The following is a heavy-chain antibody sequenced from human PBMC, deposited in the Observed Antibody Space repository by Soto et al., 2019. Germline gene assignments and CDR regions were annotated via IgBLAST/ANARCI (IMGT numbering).Heavy chain of an antibody. J-gene: IGHJ4*02. CDR1: GGTFSSYT. V-gene: IGHV1-69*02. Sequence: QVQLVQSGAEVKKPGSSVKVSCKASGGTFSSYTISWVRQAPGQGLEWMGRIIPILGIANYAQKFQGRVTITADKSTSTAYVELSSLRSEDTAVYYCARTYSSGWYFGYWGQGTLVTVSS. CDR2: IIPILGIA. CDR3: ARTYSSGWYFGY. D-gene: IGHD6-19*01.